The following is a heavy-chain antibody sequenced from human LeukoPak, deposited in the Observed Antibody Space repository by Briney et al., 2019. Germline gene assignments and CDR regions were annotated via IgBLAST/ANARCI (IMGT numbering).Heavy chain of an antibody. D-gene: IGHD2-15*01. V-gene: IGHV1-69*05. J-gene: IGHJ6*03. CDR3: AGQVVVAATFQYYYYYYMDV. CDR2: IIPIFGTA. CDR1: GGTFSSYA. Sequence: SVTVSCKASGGTFSSYAISWVRQAPGQGLEWMGGIIPIFGTANYAQKFQGRVTITTDESTSTAYMELSSLRSEDTAVYYCAGQVVVAATFQYYYYYYMDVWGKGTTVTVSS.